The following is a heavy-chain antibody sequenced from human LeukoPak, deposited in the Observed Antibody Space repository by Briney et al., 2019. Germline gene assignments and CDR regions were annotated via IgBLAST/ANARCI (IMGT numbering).Heavy chain of an antibody. Sequence: GGSLRLSCAASEFTFTTYGMHWVRQAPGKGLEWVSTISPTGEGTHYADSVKGRFTISRDNSKNTLSLEMNSLRADDTATYYCARDAGGAWPFDYWGQGTRVIVSS. CDR2: ISPTGEGT. D-gene: IGHD4-17*01. J-gene: IGHJ4*02. CDR1: EFTFTTYG. CDR3: ARDAGGAWPFDY. V-gene: IGHV3-23*01.